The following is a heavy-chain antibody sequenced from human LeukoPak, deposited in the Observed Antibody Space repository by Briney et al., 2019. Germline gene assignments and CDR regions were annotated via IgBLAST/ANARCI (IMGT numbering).Heavy chain of an antibody. CDR1: GGSISSYY. J-gene: IGHJ4*02. D-gene: IGHD1-26*01. CDR3: ARGSGSYILYCFDY. V-gene: IGHV4-59*01. CDR2: IYYSGST. Sequence: PSESLSLTCTVSGGSISSYYWSWVRQPPGKGLERMGYIYYSGSTNYNPSLKSRVTISVDTSKNQYSLKLSSVTAADTAVDYCARGSGSYILYCFDYWGQGTLVTVSS.